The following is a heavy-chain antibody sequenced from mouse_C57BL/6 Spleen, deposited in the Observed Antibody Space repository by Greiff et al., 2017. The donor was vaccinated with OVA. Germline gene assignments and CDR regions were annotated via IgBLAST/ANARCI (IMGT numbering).Heavy chain of an antibody. CDR2: ISDGGSYT. CDR1: GFTFSSYA. CDR3: ARDWGVTSWFAY. J-gene: IGHJ3*01. V-gene: IGHV5-4*01. D-gene: IGHD2-2*01. Sequence: EVKLVESGGGLVKPGGSLKLSCAASGFTFSSYAMSWVRQTPEKRLEWVATISDGGSYTYYPDNVKGRFTISRDNAKNNLYLQMSHLKSEDTAMYYCARDWGVTSWFAYWGQGTLVTVSA.